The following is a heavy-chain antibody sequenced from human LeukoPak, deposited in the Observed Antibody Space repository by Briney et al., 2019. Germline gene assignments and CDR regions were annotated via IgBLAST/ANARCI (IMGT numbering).Heavy chain of an antibody. V-gene: IGHV4-39*01. CDR3: ARRLVYGEFDY. CDR2: IYYSGST. CDR1: GGSISSSSYY. J-gene: IGHJ4*02. Sequence: SETLSLTCTVSGGSISSSSYYWGWIRQPPGKGLEWIGSIYYSGSTYYNPSLKSRVTISADTSKNQFSLKLSSVTAADTAVYYCARRLVYGEFDYWGQGTLVTVSS. D-gene: IGHD4-17*01.